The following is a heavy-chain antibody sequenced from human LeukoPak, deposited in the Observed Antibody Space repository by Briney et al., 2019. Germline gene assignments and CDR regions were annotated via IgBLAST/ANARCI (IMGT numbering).Heavy chain of an antibody. CDR1: GYTFTGYY. CDR3: ARHYGNDILTESGFDP. CDR2: INPNSGGT. Sequence: GASVKVSCKASGYTFTGYYMHWVRQAPGQGLEWMGWINPNSGGTNYAQKFQGRVTMTRDTSISTAYMELSRLRSDDTAVYYCARHYGNDILTESGFDPWGQGTLVTVSS. D-gene: IGHD3-9*01. V-gene: IGHV1-2*02. J-gene: IGHJ5*02.